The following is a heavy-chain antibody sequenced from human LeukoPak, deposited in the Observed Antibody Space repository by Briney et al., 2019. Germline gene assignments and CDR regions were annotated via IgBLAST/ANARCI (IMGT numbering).Heavy chain of an antibody. CDR1: GFTLTTYG. D-gene: IGHD3-10*01. CDR3: ARDGGSGIDY. J-gene: IGHJ4*02. CDR2: IWYDGSKK. Sequence: GALRLSCAAPGFTLTTYGTHWLRQAPGKGLEWVAVIWYDGSKKFYGDSVKGRFTVSRDTSENTMYLQMNTLRAEDTAVYYCARDGGSGIDYWGQGTLVTVYS. V-gene: IGHV3-33*01.